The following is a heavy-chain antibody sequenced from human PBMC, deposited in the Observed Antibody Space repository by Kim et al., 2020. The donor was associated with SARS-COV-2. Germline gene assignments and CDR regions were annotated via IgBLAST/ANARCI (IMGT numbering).Heavy chain of an antibody. V-gene: IGHV3-23*01. Sequence: GGSLRLSCAASGFTFSSYAMSWVRQAPGKGLEWVSAISGSGGSTYYADSVKGRFTISRDNSKNTLYLQMNSLRAEDTAVYYCAKEGNWDLVYGDHYNFDYWGQGTLVTVSS. CDR3: AKEGNWDLVYGDHYNFDY. CDR1: GFTFSSYA. J-gene: IGHJ4*02. D-gene: IGHD4-17*01. CDR2: ISGSGGST.